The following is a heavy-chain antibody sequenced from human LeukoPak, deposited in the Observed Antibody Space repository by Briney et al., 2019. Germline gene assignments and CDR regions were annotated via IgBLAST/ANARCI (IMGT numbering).Heavy chain of an antibody. D-gene: IGHD5-18*01. CDR2: IRSKANSYAT. V-gene: IGHV3-73*01. J-gene: IGHJ6*02. CDR3: TRQVVDTAMAYYYYYGMDV. Sequence: GGSLRPSCAASGFTFSGSAMHWVRQASGKGLEWVGRIRSKANSYATAYAAPVKGRFTISRDDSKNTAYLQMNSLKTEDTAVYYCTRQVVDTAMAYYYYYGMDVWGQGTTVTVSS. CDR1: GFTFSGSA.